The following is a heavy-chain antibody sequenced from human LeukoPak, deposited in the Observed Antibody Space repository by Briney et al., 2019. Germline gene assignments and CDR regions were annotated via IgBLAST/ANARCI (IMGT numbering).Heavy chain of an antibody. V-gene: IGHV4-39*07. J-gene: IGHJ4*02. CDR2: LYYSGTT. CDR3: ASAGSSGQFDY. D-gene: IGHD6-19*01. CDR1: GGSISSSSYY. Sequence: PSETLSLTCTVSGGSISSSSYYWGWIRQAPGKGLEWIGSLYYSGTTYYNSSLKSRVTISVDTSKNQFSLKLSSVTAADTAVYYCASAGSSGQFDYWGQGTLVTVSS.